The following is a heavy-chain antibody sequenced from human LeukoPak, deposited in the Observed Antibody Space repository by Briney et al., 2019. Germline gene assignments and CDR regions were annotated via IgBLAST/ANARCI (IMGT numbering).Heavy chain of an antibody. CDR2: IIPIFGTA. D-gene: IGHD3-22*01. CDR1: GGTFSSYG. CDR3: ASTRISGYQIGEYFQH. Sequence: GASVKVSCKASGGTFSSYGISWVRQAPGQGLEWMGRIIPIFGTANYAQKFQGRVTITTQESTSTAYMELSSLRSEDTAVYYCASTRISGYQIGEYFQHWGQGTLVTVSS. J-gene: IGHJ1*01. V-gene: IGHV1-69*05.